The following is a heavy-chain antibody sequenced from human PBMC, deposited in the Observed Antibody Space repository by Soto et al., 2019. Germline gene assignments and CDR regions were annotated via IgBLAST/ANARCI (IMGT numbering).Heavy chain of an antibody. V-gene: IGHV4-59*01. D-gene: IGHD3-10*01. CDR3: ARVKASGVNFDY. J-gene: IGHJ4*02. CDR2: IYYSGST. Sequence: PSETLSLTCTVSGGSISSYYWSWIRQPPGKGLEWIGYIYYSGSTNYNPSLKSRVTISVDTSKNHFSLKLNSVTAADTAVYYCARVKASGVNFDYWGQGTLVTVSS. CDR1: GGSISSYY.